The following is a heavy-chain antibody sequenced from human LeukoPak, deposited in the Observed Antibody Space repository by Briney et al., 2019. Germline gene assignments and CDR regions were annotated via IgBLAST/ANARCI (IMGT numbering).Heavy chain of an antibody. J-gene: IGHJ4*02. CDR2: ISSSGSTI. CDR3: ARGYDSSGSSDGGHVDY. D-gene: IGHD3-22*01. V-gene: IGHV3-48*03. CDR1: GFTFSSYE. Sequence: GGSLRLSCAASGFTFSSYEMNWVRQAPGKGLEWVSYISSSGSTIYYADSVKGRFTISRDNAKNSLYLQMNSLRADDTAVYYCARGYDSSGSSDGGHVDYWGQGTLVTVSS.